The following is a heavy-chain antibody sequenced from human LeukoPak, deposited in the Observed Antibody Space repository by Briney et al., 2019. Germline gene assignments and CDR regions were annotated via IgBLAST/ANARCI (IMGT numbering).Heavy chain of an antibody. D-gene: IGHD3-22*01. CDR2: ISYDGSNK. CDR3: AKTFDSSGYYFYYYYMDV. V-gene: IGHV3-30*18. CDR1: GFTFSSYG. Sequence: GRSLRLSCAASGFTFSSYGMHWVRQAPGKGLEWVAVISYDGSNKYYADSVKGRFTISRDNSKKMLYLQMNSLRAEDTAVYYCAKTFDSSGYYFYYYYMDVWGKGTTVTVSS. J-gene: IGHJ6*03.